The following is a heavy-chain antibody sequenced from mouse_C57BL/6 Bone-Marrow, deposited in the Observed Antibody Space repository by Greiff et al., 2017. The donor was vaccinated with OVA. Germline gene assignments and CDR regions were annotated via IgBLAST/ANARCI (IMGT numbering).Heavy chain of an antibody. Sequence: QVQLQQPGAELVKPGASVKLSCKASGYTFTSYWMHWVKQRPGQGLEWIGMIHPNSGSTNYNEKFKSKATLTVDKSSSTAYMQLSSLTSEDSAVYYCARPDGSSSRYFDVWGTGTTVTVSS. CDR1: GYTFTSYW. CDR3: ARPDGSSSRYFDV. D-gene: IGHD1-1*01. CDR2: IHPNSGST. V-gene: IGHV1-64*01. J-gene: IGHJ1*03.